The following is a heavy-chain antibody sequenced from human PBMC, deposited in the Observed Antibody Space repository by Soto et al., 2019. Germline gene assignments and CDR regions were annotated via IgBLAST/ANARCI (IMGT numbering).Heavy chain of an antibody. Sequence: PSETLSLTCAVSGGSISSGGYSWSWIRQPPGKGLEWIGYIYHSVSTYYNPSLKSRVTISVDRSKNQSSLKLSSVTAADTAVHYCARGPPFGYWGQGTLVTVSS. CDR2: IYHSVST. J-gene: IGHJ4*02. V-gene: IGHV4-30-2*01. CDR1: GGSISSGGYS. CDR3: ARGPPFGY.